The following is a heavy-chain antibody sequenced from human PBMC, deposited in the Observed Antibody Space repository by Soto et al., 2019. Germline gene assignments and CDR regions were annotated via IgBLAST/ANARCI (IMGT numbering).Heavy chain of an antibody. J-gene: IGHJ4*02. Sequence: PSETLSLTCTVSGDSITCNSYFWAWIRQPPGKGLELIGSIYYSGTTYYNPSLKSRVTISVDRSKNQLSLKLRSVTAADTAVYYCARHFSVYYFDYWGQGALVTVSS. CDR2: IYYSGTT. CDR3: ARHFSVYYFDY. CDR1: GDSITCNSYF. V-gene: IGHV4-39*01.